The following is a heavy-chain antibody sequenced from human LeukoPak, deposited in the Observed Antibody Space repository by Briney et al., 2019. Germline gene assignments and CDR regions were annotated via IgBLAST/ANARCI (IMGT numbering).Heavy chain of an antibody. D-gene: IGHD1-26*01. Sequence: GASVKVSCKTSGYTFTRYQMHWVRQAPGQGLEWMGIINPSDGSRSYPQKFRGRVSMTRDTYTSTIYLKLSSLSPEDTAVYYCAKGTEPFYYYIMDVWGQGTTVTASS. CDR3: AKGTEPFYYYIMDV. CDR2: INPSDGSR. CDR1: GYTFTRYQ. J-gene: IGHJ6*02. V-gene: IGHV1-46*01.